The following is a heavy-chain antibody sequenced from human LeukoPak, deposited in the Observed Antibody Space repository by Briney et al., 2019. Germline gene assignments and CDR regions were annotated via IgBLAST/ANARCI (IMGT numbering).Heavy chain of an antibody. Sequence: SETLSLTCTVSGGSISHYYWSWIRQPPGKGLEWIGYIYSSGSTNYNPSLKSRVTISVDTSKNQFSLKLSSVTAADTAVYYCAREGSTNILDYWGQGTLVTVSS. V-gene: IGHV4-59*01. J-gene: IGHJ4*02. CDR3: AREGSTNILDY. D-gene: IGHD2-2*01. CDR1: GGSISHYY. CDR2: IYSSGST.